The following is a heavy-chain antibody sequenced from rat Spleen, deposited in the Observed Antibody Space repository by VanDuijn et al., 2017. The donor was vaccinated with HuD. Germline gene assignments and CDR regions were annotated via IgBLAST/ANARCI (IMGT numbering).Heavy chain of an antibody. V-gene: IGHV5-31*01. D-gene: IGHD1-11*01. J-gene: IGHJ2*01. CDR1: GFTFTNDW. CDR3: TRSRRDARVFYFDC. CDR2: IINTGVSS. Sequence: EVQLVESGGGLVQPGRSLKLSCVASGFTFTNDWMTWIRQAPGKGLEWVASIINTGVSSYFSDSVKGRFTLSRDNAKSTLYLQMNSLRSEDTATYYCTRSRRDARVFYFDCWGQGVMVTVSS.